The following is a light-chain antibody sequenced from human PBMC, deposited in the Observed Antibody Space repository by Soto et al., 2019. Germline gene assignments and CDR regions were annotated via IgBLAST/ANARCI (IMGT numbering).Light chain of an antibody. CDR2: GNI. V-gene: IGLV1-40*01. CDR3: QSYDNSPGAYVV. CDR1: SSNIGADYD. Sequence: QPVLTQPPSVSGAPGQRVTISCTANSSNIGADYDVHGTQQLPGTAPKLLIYGNINRPSGVPDRFSGSKSGTSASLAITGLQAEDEADYYCQSYDNSPGAYVVFGGGTKLTVL. J-gene: IGLJ2*01.